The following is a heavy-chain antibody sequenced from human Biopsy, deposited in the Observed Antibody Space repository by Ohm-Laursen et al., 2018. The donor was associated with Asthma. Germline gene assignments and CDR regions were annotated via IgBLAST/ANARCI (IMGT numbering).Heavy chain of an antibody. CDR3: AKEERSYYGSDSKYMQPVPLGD. Sequence: SLRLSCSASGFTVSSNGMSWVRQAPGKWLEWVSSITGSSGFTDYADSVMGRFTITRDKSENTLYLQMNSLTAEDTAVYHCAKEERSYYGSDSKYMQPVPLGDWGQGTLVIVSA. CDR1: GFTVSSNG. J-gene: IGHJ4*02. CDR2: ITGSSGFT. V-gene: IGHV3-23*01. D-gene: IGHD2-21*01.